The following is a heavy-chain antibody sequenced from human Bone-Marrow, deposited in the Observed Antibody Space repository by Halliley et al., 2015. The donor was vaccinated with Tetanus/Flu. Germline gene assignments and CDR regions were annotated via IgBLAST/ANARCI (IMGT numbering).Heavy chain of an antibody. D-gene: IGHD6-19*01. CDR3: ATSSSRGLFDY. J-gene: IGHJ4*02. V-gene: IGHV4-59*01. CDR2: VYYRGCP. Sequence: IGYVYYRGCPTSNPSLRSPVTISLDTSKNQFSPKLSSVTAADTAVYYCATSSSRGLFDYWRQGSLVTVSS.